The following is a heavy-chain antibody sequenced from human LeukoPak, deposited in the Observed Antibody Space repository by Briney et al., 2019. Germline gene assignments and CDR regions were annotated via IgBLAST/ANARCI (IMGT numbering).Heavy chain of an antibody. CDR3: AREEPYSYYYDSSGYYRGWFDP. CDR1: GGSISSYY. J-gene: IGHJ5*02. CDR2: IYYSGST. Sequence: SETLSLTCTVSGGSISSYYWSWIRQPPGKGLVWFGYIYYSGSTNYNPSPKSRVTISVDTSKNQFSLKLSSVTAADTAVYYCAREEPYSYYYDSSGYYRGWFDPWGQGTLVTVSS. V-gene: IGHV4-59*01. D-gene: IGHD3-22*01.